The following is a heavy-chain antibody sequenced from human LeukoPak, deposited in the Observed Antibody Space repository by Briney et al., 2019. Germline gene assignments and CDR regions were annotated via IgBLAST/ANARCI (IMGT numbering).Heavy chain of an antibody. CDR1: GGSISSGGYY. CDR2: IYDSGST. D-gene: IGHD3-10*01. J-gene: IGHJ4*02. CDR3: ARVAPRGGSGSPTPYYFDY. V-gene: IGHV4-31*03. Sequence: PSETLSLTCTVSGGSISSGGYYWSWIRQHPGKGLERIGYIYDSGSTYYNPSLKSRVTISVDTSKNQFSLKLSSVTAADTAVYYCARVAPRGGSGSPTPYYFDYWGQGTLVTVSS.